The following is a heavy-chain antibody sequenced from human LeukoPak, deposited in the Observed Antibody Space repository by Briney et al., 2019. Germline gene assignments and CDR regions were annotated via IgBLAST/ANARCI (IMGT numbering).Heavy chain of an antibody. CDR3: AREAYDYVWGSYRYWFDP. J-gene: IGHJ5*02. V-gene: IGHV1-8*01. Sequence: ASVKVSCKASGYTFTSYDINWVRQATGQGLEWMGWMNPNSGNTGYAQKFQGRVTMTRNTSISTAYMELSSLRSEDTAVYYCAREAYDYVWGSYRYWFDPWGQGTLVTVSS. CDR1: GYTFTSYD. CDR2: MNPNSGNT. D-gene: IGHD3-16*02.